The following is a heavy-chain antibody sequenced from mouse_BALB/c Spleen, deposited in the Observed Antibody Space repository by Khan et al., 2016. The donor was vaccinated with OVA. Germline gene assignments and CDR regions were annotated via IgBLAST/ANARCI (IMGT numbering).Heavy chain of an antibody. CDR1: GFTFSDYY. Sequence: EVELVESGGGLVKPGGSLKLSCAASGFTFSDYYMYWVRQTPEKRLEWVATISDGTTYIYYPDNVKGRFTIYRDNAKNKLYLQMSSLKSEDTAMYYCTRGYYGDPFAYWGQGTLVTVSA. CDR3: TRGYYGDPFAY. D-gene: IGHD2-13*01. CDR2: ISDGTTYI. J-gene: IGHJ3*01. V-gene: IGHV5-4*02.